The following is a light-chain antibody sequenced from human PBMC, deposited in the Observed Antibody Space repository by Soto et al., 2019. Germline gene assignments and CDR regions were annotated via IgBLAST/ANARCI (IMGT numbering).Light chain of an antibody. CDR1: QSVSSSY. J-gene: IGKJ1*01. CDR3: QQYGSSPWT. CDR2: GAS. Sequence: EIVLTQSPGTLSLSPGERATLSCRASQSVSSSYLAWYQQKPGQAPRPLIYGASSRAIGIPDRFSGSGSGTDFTLTISRLEPEDFVVYYCQQYGSSPWTFAQGTKVEIK. V-gene: IGKV3-20*01.